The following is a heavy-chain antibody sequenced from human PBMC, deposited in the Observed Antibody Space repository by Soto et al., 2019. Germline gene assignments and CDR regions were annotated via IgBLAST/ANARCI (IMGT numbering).Heavy chain of an antibody. CDR3: ARAPDCSSTSCYGDSNWFDP. CDR2: ISSSGSTI. V-gene: IGHV3-11*01. Sequence: GGSLRLSCAASGFTFSDYYMSWIRQAPGKGLEWVSYISSSGSTIYYADSVKGRFTISRDNAKNSLYLQMNSLRAEDTAVYYCARAPDCSSTSCYGDSNWFDPWGQGTLVTVSS. D-gene: IGHD2-2*01. J-gene: IGHJ5*02. CDR1: GFTFSDYY.